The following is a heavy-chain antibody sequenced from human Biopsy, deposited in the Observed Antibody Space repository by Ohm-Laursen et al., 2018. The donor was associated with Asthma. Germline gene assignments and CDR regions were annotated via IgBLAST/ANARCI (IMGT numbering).Heavy chain of an antibody. CDR1: GGYMRSGNYY. CDR3: VRGSSSWHHGPFHYYYGLDV. CDR2: IYYSGTT. D-gene: IGHD6-13*01. J-gene: IGHJ6*02. V-gene: IGHV4-39*01. Sequence: SDTLSLTCRLSSGSGGYMRSGNYYWGWIRQPPGKGLEWIESIYYSGTTYYNPSLESRVTVSADTSKNQFSLKLTSVTAADTAVYYCVRGSSSWHHGPFHYYYGLDVWGQGTTATVSS.